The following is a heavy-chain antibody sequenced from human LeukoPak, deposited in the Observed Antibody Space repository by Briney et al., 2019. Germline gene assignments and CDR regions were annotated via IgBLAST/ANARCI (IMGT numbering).Heavy chain of an antibody. CDR3: ARREYYYYGMDV. J-gene: IGHJ6*02. Sequence: GGSLRLSCAASGLTFSSYWMLWVRQAPGKGLVWVSRLHSDGSSTAYADSVKGRFTISRDNAKNTLYLQMNTLRAEDTAVYYCARREYYYYGMDVWGQGTTVTVSS. CDR1: GLTFSSYW. CDR2: LHSDGSST. V-gene: IGHV3-74*03.